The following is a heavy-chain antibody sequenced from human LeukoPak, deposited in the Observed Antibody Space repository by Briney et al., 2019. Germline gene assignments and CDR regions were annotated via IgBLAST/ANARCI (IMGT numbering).Heavy chain of an antibody. V-gene: IGHV4-39*07. CDR1: GGSISSSTYY. D-gene: IGHD3-16*02. CDR3: ASSRVWSYRYSRHAFDI. CDR2: IYYSGST. Sequence: NPSETLSLTCTVSGGSISSSTYYWVWIRQPPGKGLEWIGSIYYSGSTYYNPSLKSRVTISVDTSKNQFSLKLSSVTAADTAVYYCASSRVWSYRYSRHAFDIWGQGTMVTVSS. J-gene: IGHJ3*02.